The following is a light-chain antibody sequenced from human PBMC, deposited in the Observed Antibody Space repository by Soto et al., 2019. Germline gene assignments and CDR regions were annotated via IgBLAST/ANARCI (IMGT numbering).Light chain of an antibody. J-gene: IGKJ2*01. CDR3: MQGTHWPPYS. CDR2: KVS. Sequence: VVLTQSPLSLPVTLGQPASIACISNQSLEHSHRISYLNWFQQRPGQSPRRLIYKVSNRESGVPDRFSGSGSGAAFTLKITRVEAEDVGIYYCMQGTHWPPYSFGQGTKLDIK. CDR1: QSLEHSHRISY. V-gene: IGKV2-30*02.